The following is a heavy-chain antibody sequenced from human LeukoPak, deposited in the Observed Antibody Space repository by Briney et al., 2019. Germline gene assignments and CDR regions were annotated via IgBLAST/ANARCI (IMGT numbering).Heavy chain of an antibody. J-gene: IGHJ4*02. V-gene: IGHV1-46*01. CDR3: ARTHYYGSGSYYSPPGY. CDR2: INPSGGST. CDR1: GYTFTGYY. D-gene: IGHD3-10*01. Sequence: GASVKVSCKASGYTFTGYYMHWVRQAPGQGLEWMGIINPSGGSTSYAQKFQGRVTMTRDTSTSTVYMELSSLRSEDTAVYYCARTHYYGSGSYYSPPGYWGQGTLVTVSS.